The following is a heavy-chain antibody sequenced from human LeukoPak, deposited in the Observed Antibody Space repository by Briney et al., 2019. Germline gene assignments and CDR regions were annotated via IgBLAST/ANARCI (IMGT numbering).Heavy chain of an antibody. V-gene: IGHV3-33*08. D-gene: IGHD1-7*01. CDR3: ARAVTNYGNFDY. CDR2: IWYDGSNK. J-gene: IGHJ4*02. Sequence: PGGSLRLSCAASGFTFSSYAMHWVRHAPGKGLEWVAVIWYDGSNKYYADSVKGRFTISRDNTKNTLYLQMNSLRAEDTAVYYCARAVTNYGNFDYWGQGTLVTVSS. CDR1: GFTFSSYA.